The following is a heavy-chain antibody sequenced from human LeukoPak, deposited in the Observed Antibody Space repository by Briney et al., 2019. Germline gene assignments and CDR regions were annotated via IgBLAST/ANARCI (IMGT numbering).Heavy chain of an antibody. Sequence: GGSLRLSCAASGFTFSDYSLNWVRQAPGKGLEWVSSIGSSGDFIYYADSVKGRFTLSRDNAKKSLFLEMNSLRAEDTALYFCARETIPLSVPDGSGSYYYYYYMDVWGKGTTVTVSS. J-gene: IGHJ6*03. D-gene: IGHD3-22*01. CDR3: ARETIPLSVPDGSGSYYYYYYMDV. CDR1: GFTFSDYS. V-gene: IGHV3-21*01. CDR2: IGSSGDFI.